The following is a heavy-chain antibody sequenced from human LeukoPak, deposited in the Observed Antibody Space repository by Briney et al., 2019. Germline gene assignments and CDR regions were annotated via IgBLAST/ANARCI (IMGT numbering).Heavy chain of an antibody. Sequence: PGWSLRLSCAASGFTFSSYSMNWLRQAPGKGGEGVSAISSSSRYIYYADSVKGRFTISRDTAKNSLYLQMTSLSAEHTAVYYRARDYTIFGVADAFDIWGQGRMVTV. CDR3: ARDYTIFGVADAFDI. V-gene: IGHV3-21*01. D-gene: IGHD3-3*01. CDR1: GFTFSSYS. CDR2: ISSSSRYI. J-gene: IGHJ3*02.